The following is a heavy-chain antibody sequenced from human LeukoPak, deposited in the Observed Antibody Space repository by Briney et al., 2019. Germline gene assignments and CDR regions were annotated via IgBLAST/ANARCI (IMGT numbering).Heavy chain of an antibody. V-gene: IGHV1-18*01. Sequence: ASVEVSCKASGYTFTTYGISWVRQAPGQGLEWMGWISGYNGNTNYAQKFQGRVTMTTDTSTSTAYMELRSLRSDDTAVYYCARDPGTSIGLIVGNWLDPWGQGTLVTVSS. CDR2: ISGYNGNT. CDR3: ARDPGTSIGLIVGNWLDP. J-gene: IGHJ5*02. CDR1: GYTFTTYG. D-gene: IGHD3-22*01.